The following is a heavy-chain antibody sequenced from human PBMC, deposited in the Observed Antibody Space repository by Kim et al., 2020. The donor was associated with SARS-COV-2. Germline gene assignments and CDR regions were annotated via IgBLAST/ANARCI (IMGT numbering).Heavy chain of an antibody. D-gene: IGHD3-22*01. V-gene: IGHV1-46*01. CDR2: INPSGGST. CDR1: GYTFTSYY. J-gene: IGHJ5*02. Sequence: ASVKVSCKASGYTFTSYYMHWVRQAPGQGLEWMGIINPSGGSTSYAQKFQGRVTMTRDTSTSTVYMELSSLRSEDTAVYYCASTPGYYYDSSGPKGNWFDPWGQGTLVTVSS. CDR3: ASTPGYYYDSSGPKGNWFDP.